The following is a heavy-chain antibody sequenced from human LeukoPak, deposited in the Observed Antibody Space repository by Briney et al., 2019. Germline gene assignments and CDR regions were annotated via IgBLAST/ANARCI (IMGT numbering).Heavy chain of an antibody. D-gene: IGHD3-22*01. CDR1: GDSINDYY. V-gene: IGHV4-59*08. CDR2: IYYSGST. CDR3: ARHAGFGSGYYHDAFDI. J-gene: IGHJ3*02. Sequence: SETLSLTFTVSGDSINDYYWSWIRQPPGNRLEWIGWIYYSGSTMYSPSLESRVTISLDTSRTQFSLDLNSVTAAATAVYYCARHAGFGSGYYHDAFDIWAQGSMVIVSS.